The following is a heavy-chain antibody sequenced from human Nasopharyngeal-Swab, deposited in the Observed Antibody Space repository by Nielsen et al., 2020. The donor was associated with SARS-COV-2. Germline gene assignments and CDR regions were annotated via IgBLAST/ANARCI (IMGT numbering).Heavy chain of an antibody. V-gene: IGHV4-61*01. Sequence: SETLSLTCTVSGGSVSSESYYWTWFLQSPGKGLDWIGYIYYSGSSSYNPSLKSRVTISVDMSKNQFPLKLTSVTAADTAVYYCARDTVHYGMDVWGQGTTVTVSS. CDR2: IYYSGSS. D-gene: IGHD4-11*01. CDR3: ARDTVHYGMDV. CDR1: GGSVSSESYY. J-gene: IGHJ6*02.